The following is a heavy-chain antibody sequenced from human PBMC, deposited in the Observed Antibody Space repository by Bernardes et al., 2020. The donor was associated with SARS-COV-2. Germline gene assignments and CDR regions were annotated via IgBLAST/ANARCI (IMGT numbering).Heavy chain of an antibody. CDR1: GGSITNPNG. CDR2: SYHSGRT. V-gene: IGHV4-4*02. CDR3: ASLLVRPYYYYAMDV. Sequence: SETLSLTCTVSGGSITNPNGWSWVRQPPGKGLEWIGESYHSGRTNYNPSLQSRVTISVDKSKNQFSLKLNSVTAADTAVYFCASLLVRPYYYYAMDVWGQGTTVTVSS. J-gene: IGHJ6*02. D-gene: IGHD6-6*01.